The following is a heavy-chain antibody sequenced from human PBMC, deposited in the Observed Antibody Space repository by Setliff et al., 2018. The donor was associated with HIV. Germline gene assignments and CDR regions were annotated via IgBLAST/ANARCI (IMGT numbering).Heavy chain of an antibody. CDR3: IWAGSSGLYYFDH. D-gene: IGHD3-22*01. J-gene: IGHJ4*02. Sequence: LRLSCAGSPFTFRDAWSTWVRQAPGKGLEWLGRIKSKIDGETTDYAAPVKGRFTISRDDSKNTVYLHMNSLKTEDTAVYYCIWAGSSGLYYFDHWGQGTLVTVSS. V-gene: IGHV3-15*01. CDR1: PFTFRDAW. CDR2: IKSKIDGETT.